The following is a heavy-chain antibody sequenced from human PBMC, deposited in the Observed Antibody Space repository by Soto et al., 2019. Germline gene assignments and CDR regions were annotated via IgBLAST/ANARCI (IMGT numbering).Heavy chain of an antibody. J-gene: IGHJ1*01. V-gene: IGHV3-23*01. Sequence: EVQLLESGGGLVQPGGSLRLSCAASGFTFSSYAMSWVRQAPGKGLEWVSAISGSGGSTYYADSVKGRFTISRDNSKNTLYLQMNSLRAEDTAVYYCAKPSVRGYSYGPLAPSAEYFQHWGQGTLVTVSS. CDR3: AKPSVRGYSYGPLAPSAEYFQH. CDR1: GFTFSSYA. CDR2: ISGSGGST. D-gene: IGHD5-18*01.